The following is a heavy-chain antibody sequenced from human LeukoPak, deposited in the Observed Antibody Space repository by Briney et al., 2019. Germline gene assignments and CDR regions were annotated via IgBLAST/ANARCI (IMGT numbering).Heavy chain of an antibody. Sequence: ASVKVSCKASGYTFTGYYMHWVRQAPGQGLEWMAWINPNSGGTNYAQKFQGRVTITRDTSITTAYLELSSLRSDDTAVYYCAREVDCSSPSCQLDYWGQGTLVTVSS. J-gene: IGHJ4*02. CDR3: AREVDCSSPSCQLDY. CDR2: INPNSGGT. CDR1: GYTFTGYY. V-gene: IGHV1-2*02. D-gene: IGHD2-2*01.